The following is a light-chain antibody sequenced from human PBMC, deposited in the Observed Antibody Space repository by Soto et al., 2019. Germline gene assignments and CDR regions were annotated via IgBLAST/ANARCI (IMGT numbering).Light chain of an antibody. V-gene: IGKV3D-7*01. CDR3: QQDYNSPWT. CDR1: QSVSSSY. Sequence: IVMTQSPATLSLSPGERATLFCRASQSVSSSYLSWYQQKPGQAPRLVIYGASIRATGIPARFSGSGSGTAFTLTIISLQPEDFAVYYCQQDYNSPWTFGQGTKVDI. CDR2: GAS. J-gene: IGKJ1*01.